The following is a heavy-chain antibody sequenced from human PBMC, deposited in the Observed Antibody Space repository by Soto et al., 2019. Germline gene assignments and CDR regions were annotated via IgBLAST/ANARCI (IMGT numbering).Heavy chain of an antibody. Sequence: SVKVSCKASGGTFSSYAISWVRQAPGQGLEWMGGIIPIFGTANYAQKFQGRVTITADESTSTAYMELSSLRSEDTAVYYCGGESVGSGGGHFNYRGQGTLVRVSS. CDR2: IIPIFGTA. CDR1: GGTFSSYA. CDR3: GGESVGSGGGHFNY. V-gene: IGHV1-69*13. D-gene: IGHD2-15*01. J-gene: IGHJ4*02.